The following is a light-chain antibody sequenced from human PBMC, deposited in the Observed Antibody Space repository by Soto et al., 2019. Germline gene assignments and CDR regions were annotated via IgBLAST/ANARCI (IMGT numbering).Light chain of an antibody. CDR2: QNN. CDR1: KLRDKF. J-gene: IGLJ2*01. Sequence: SYELTQTPSVSVSPGQTATITCSGDKLRDKFVTWYQQRPGQSPDLVIYQNNKRPSGIPERFSGSKSENTATLTISGTQARDETAYYCQAWDSVTANVVFGGGTQLTVL. V-gene: IGLV3-1*01. CDR3: QAWDSVTANVV.